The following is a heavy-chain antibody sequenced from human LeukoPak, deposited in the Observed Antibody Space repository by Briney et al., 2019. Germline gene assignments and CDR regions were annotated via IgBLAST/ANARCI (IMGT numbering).Heavy chain of an antibody. CDR1: GYTFTSYG. CDR3: ARVRGYYYYMDV. CDR2: ISAYNGNT. V-gene: IGHV1-18*01. D-gene: IGHD3-10*01. J-gene: IGHJ6*03. Sequence: ASVKVSFKASGYTFTSYGISWVRQAPGQGLEWVGWISAYNGNTNYAQKLQGRVTMTTDTSTSTAYMELRSLRSDDTAVYYCARVRGYYYYMDVWGKGTTVTVSS.